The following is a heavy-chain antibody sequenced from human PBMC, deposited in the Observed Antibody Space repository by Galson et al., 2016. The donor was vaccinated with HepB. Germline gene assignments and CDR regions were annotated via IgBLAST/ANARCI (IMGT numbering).Heavy chain of an antibody. Sequence: SLRLSCAASGFTFSNYNMNWVRQAPGKGLEWVSYINTISYTKYYADSVRGRFTISRDNAKNSLFLQMNSLRDEDTAVYYCGRGIRYFDSWGQGTQVTVSS. V-gene: IGHV3-48*02. D-gene: IGHD2/OR15-2a*01. CDR1: GFTFSNYN. CDR2: INTISYTK. CDR3: GRGIRYFDS. J-gene: IGHJ4*02.